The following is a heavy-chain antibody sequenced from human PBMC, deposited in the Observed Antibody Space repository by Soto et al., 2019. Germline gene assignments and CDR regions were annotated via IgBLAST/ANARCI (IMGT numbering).Heavy chain of an antibody. CDR1: GGSISSSSYY. V-gene: IGHV4-39*01. D-gene: IGHD6-6*01. Sequence: PSETLSLTCTVSGGSISSSSYYWGWIRQPPGKGLEWIGSIYYSGSTYYNPSLKSRVTISVDTSKNQFSLKLSSVTAADTAVYYCARQASSSDYYYYYGMDVWGQGTTVTVSS. J-gene: IGHJ6*02. CDR2: IYYSGST. CDR3: ARQASSSDYYYYYGMDV.